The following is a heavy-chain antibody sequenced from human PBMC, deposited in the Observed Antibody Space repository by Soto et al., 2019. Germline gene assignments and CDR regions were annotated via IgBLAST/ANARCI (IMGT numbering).Heavy chain of an antibody. Sequence: QVQLQESGPGLVKPSETLSLTCTVSGGCISSYYWSWNRQPPGKGLEWIGYIYYSGSTNYNPSLKSRVTISVDTSKNQFSLKLSSVTAADTAVYYCARLEGVDTAMVLFDYWGQGTLVTVSS. CDR3: ARLEGVDTAMVLFDY. V-gene: IGHV4-59*08. J-gene: IGHJ4*02. CDR1: GGCISSYY. CDR2: IYYSGST. D-gene: IGHD5-18*01.